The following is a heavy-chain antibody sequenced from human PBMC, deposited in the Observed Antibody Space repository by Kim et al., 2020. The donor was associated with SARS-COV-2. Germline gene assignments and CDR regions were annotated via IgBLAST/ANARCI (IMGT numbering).Heavy chain of an antibody. J-gene: IGHJ4*02. D-gene: IGHD3-10*01. V-gene: IGHV1-3*01. CDR3: ARDLDYGSGSYHYYFDY. Sequence: FQGRVTSTRDTSASTAYMELSSLRSEDTAVYYCARDLDYGSGSYHYYFDYWGQGTLVTVSS.